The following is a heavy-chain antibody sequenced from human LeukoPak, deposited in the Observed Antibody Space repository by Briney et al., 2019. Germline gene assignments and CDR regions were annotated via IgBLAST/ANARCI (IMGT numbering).Heavy chain of an antibody. CDR2: ISSSGGTM. V-gene: IGHV3-48*03. J-gene: IGHJ4*02. CDR1: GFTFSNYE. D-gene: IGHD3-22*01. CDR3: ARFYYDSSGTIDY. Sequence: GGSLRLSCAASGFTFSNYEMNWVRQAPGKGLEWVSYISSSGGTMYYADSVKGRFTISRDNAKNSLYLQMNSLRAEDTALYYCARFYYDSSGTIDYWGQGTLVTVSS.